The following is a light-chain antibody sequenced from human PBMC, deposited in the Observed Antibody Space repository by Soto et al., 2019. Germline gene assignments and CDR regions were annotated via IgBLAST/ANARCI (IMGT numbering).Light chain of an antibody. V-gene: IGKV1-5*03. CDR2: KAS. CDR3: QQYSTYSRT. Sequence: DIQMTQSPSTLSASLGDRVTITCRASQSISSRLAWYQQKPGKAPNLLIYKASSLESGVPSRCRGSGSGTDFTLTISSLQPDDFATYYCQQYSTYSRTFGQGTKVEIK. J-gene: IGKJ1*01. CDR1: QSISSR.